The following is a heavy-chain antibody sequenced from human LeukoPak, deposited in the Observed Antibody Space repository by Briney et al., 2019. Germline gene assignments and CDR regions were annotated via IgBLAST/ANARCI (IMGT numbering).Heavy chain of an antibody. CDR1: GYSFTSYW. J-gene: IGHJ3*02. D-gene: IGHD2-15*01. CDR2: IYPGDSDT. Sequence: GASLQISFKGAGYSFTSYWIGWVRQMPGKGLGWMGIIYPGDSDTRYSPSFQGQVTISADKSISTAYLQWSSLKASDTAMYYCARRGGLTDVFDIWGQGTMVTVSS. V-gene: IGHV5-51*01. CDR3: ARRGGLTDVFDI.